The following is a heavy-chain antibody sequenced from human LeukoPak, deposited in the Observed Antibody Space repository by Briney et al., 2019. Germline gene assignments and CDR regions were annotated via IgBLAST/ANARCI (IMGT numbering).Heavy chain of an antibody. CDR1: GFTISSNY. D-gene: IGHD2-8*01. CDR3: AREGSYCTNGVCYAGLDAFDI. J-gene: IGHJ3*02. Sequence: PGGSLSLSCAASGFTISSNYMRWVRQAPGKGLEWVSVIYSGGSTDYADSVQGRFTISRDNSKNTLYLQMNSLRAEDTAVYYCAREGSYCTNGVCYAGLDAFDIWGQGTMVTVSS. V-gene: IGHV3-53*01. CDR2: IYSGGST.